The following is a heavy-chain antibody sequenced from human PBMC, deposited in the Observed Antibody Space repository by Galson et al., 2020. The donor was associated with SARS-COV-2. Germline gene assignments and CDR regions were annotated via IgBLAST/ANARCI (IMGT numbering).Heavy chain of an antibody. J-gene: IGHJ6*02. CDR1: GYSFTSYW. V-gene: IGHV5-51*01. CDR2: IYPGDSDT. D-gene: IGHD2-2*01. CDR3: ARHGLITSVVVPAAMRYYYYGMDV. Sequence: HGESLKLSCKGSGYSFTSYWIGWVRQMPGKGLEWMGIIYPGDSDTRYSPSFQGQVTISADKSISTAYLQWSSLKASDTAMYYCARHGLITSVVVPAAMRYYYYGMDVWGQGTTVTVSS.